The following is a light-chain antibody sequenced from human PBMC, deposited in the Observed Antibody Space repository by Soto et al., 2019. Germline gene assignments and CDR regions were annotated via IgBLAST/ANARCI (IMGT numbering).Light chain of an antibody. CDR1: QSISSS. Sequence: DIQMTQSPSSVSASVGDRVTITCRASQSISSSLAWYQQKPGTVPKLLLYAASSLQSGVPSRFSGSGAGTEFTLSVANQQTEDVGPYYCQQGDSFPITCGQGTRLEIK. CDR2: AAS. J-gene: IGKJ5*01. CDR3: QQGDSFPIT. V-gene: IGKV1-12*01.